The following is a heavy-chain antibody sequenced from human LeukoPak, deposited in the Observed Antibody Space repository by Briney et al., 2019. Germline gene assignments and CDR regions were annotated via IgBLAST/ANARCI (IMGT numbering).Heavy chain of an antibody. CDR3: ARLAAAGRFTYYYMDV. Sequence: PSETLSLTCTVFDYSISSDYYWGWIRQPPGKGLEWIGSINHSGNTYYSPSLKSRVTISVDTSKKQFSLKVTSVTAADTDMYYCARLAAAGRFTYYYMDVWGQGTTVTVS. V-gene: IGHV4-38-2*02. CDR2: INHSGNT. J-gene: IGHJ6*03. CDR1: DYSISSDYY. D-gene: IGHD6-13*01.